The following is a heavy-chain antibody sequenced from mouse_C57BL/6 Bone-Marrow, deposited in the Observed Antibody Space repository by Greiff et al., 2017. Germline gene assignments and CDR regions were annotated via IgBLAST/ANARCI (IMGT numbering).Heavy chain of an antibody. Sequence: EVKLQQSGPELVKPGASVKMSCKASGYTFTDYNMHWVKQSHGKSLEWIGYINPNNGGTSYNQKFKGKATLTVNKSSSTAYMELRSLTSEDSAVYYCARSRDYGYDAFAYGGQGTLVTVSA. CDR3: ARSRDYGYDAFAY. CDR2: INPNNGGT. D-gene: IGHD2-2*01. V-gene: IGHV1-22*01. J-gene: IGHJ3*01. CDR1: GYTFTDYN.